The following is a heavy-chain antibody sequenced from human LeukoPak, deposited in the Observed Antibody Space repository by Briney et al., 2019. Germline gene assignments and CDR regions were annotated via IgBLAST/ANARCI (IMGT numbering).Heavy chain of an antibody. D-gene: IGHD3-22*01. CDR1: GGTFSSYA. J-gene: IGHJ4*02. CDR2: IIPILGIA. CDR3: ARSPYYDNSGYYGH. Sequence: SVKVSCKASGGTFSSYAINWVRQAPGQGLEWMGRIIPILGIANYAQKFQGRVTITADKSTSTAYMELSSLRSEDTAVYYCARSPYYDNSGYYGHWGQGTLVTVSS. V-gene: IGHV1-69*04.